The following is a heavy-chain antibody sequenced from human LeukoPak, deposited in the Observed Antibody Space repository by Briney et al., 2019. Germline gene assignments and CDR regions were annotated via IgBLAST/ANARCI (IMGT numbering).Heavy chain of an antibody. CDR3: ARIGWDYGDYRPYYYYYYGMDV. CDR2: IKQDGSEK. D-gene: IGHD4-17*01. CDR1: GFTFSTYW. Sequence: GGSLRLSCKASGFTFSTYWMSWVRQAPGKGLEWVANIKQDGSEKYYVDSVKGRFTISRDNAKNSLYLQMNSLRAEDTAVYYCARIGWDYGDYRPYYYYYYGMDVWGQGTTVTVSS. V-gene: IGHV3-7*01. J-gene: IGHJ6*02.